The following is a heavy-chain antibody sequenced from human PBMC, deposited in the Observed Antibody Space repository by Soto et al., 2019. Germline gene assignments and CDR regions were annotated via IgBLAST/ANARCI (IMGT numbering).Heavy chain of an antibody. CDR2: IYPGDSDT. V-gene: IGHV5-51*01. CDR1: GYSFTSYW. CDR3: ARTRYYDFWSGYSDYFDY. J-gene: IGHJ4*02. D-gene: IGHD3-3*01. Sequence: PGESLKISCKGSGYSFTSYWIGWVRQMPGKGLEWMGIIYPGDSDTRYSPSFQGQVTISADKSISTAYLQWSSLKASDTAMYYCARTRYYDFWSGYSDYFDYWGQGTLVTVSS.